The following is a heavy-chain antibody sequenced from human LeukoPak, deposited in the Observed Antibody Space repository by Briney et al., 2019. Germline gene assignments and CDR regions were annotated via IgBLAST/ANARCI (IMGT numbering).Heavy chain of an antibody. CDR1: GFTFSSYS. CDR3: ARASPHCSGGSCYPTYYYYMDV. D-gene: IGHD2-15*01. V-gene: IGHV3-21*01. CDR2: ISSSSSYI. Sequence: GGSLRLSCAAAGFTFSSYSMNWVRQAPGKGLEWVSSISSSSSYIYYADSVKGRFTISRDNAKNSLYLQMNSLRAEDTAVYYCARASPHCSGGSCYPTYYYYMDVWGKGTTVTVSS. J-gene: IGHJ6*03.